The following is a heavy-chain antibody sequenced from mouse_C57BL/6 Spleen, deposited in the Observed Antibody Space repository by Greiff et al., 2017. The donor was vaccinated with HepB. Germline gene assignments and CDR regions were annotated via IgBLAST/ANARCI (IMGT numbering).Heavy chain of an antibody. J-gene: IGHJ3*01. D-gene: IGHD2-3*01. V-gene: IGHV1-76*01. CDR2: IYPGSGNT. CDR3: ARGTYDGYYAY. CDR1: GYTFTDYY. Sequence: VQGVESGAELVRPGASVKLSCKASGYTFTDYYINWVKQRPGQGLEWIARIYPGSGNTYYNEKFKGKATLTAEKSSSTAYMQLSSLTSEDSAVYFCARGTYDGYYAYWGQGTLVTVSA.